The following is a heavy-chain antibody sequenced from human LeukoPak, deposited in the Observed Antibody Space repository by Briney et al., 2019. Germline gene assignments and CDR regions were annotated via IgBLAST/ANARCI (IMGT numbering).Heavy chain of an antibody. CDR2: IYHSGST. CDR3: AKDTRAADYYYYMDV. J-gene: IGHJ6*03. CDR1: GGSISSSNW. D-gene: IGHD6-13*01. Sequence: PSGTLSLTCAVSGGSISSSNWWSWVRQPPGKGLEWIGEIYHSGSTNYNPSLKSRVTISVDKSKNQFSLKLSSVTAADTALYYCAKDTRAADYYYYMDVWGKGTTVTISS. V-gene: IGHV4-4*02.